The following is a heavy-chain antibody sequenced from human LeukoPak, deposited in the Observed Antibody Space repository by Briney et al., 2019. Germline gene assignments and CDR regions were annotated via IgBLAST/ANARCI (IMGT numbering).Heavy chain of an antibody. Sequence: ASVKVSCKASGYTFTSYGISWVRQAPGQGLEWMGWISAYNGNTNYAQKLQGRVTMTTDTSTSTAYMELRSLRSDDTAVYYCARGNNNPLGLNNLPYYYYMDVWGKGTTVTVSS. D-gene: IGHD1/OR15-1a*01. CDR3: ARGNNNPLGLNNLPYYYYMDV. CDR2: ISAYNGNT. V-gene: IGHV1-18*01. J-gene: IGHJ6*03. CDR1: GYTFTSYG.